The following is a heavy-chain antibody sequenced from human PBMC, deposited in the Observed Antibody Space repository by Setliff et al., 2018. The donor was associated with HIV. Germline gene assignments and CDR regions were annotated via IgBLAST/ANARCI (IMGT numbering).Heavy chain of an antibody. D-gene: IGHD1-26*01. Sequence: GASVKVSCKASGYSFFSYSITWVRQAPGQGLEWVGWINCYSGDSKFPEKLQGRITMTADTSTSTAYMELRNLTSDDTAVYYCARATYSGSPNPPQDYWGQGTLVTVSS. CDR3: ARATYSGSPNPPQDY. CDR2: INCYSGDS. CDR1: GYSFFSYS. V-gene: IGHV1-18*01. J-gene: IGHJ4*02.